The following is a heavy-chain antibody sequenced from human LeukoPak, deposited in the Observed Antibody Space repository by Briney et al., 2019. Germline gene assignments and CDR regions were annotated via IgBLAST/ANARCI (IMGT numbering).Heavy chain of an antibody. D-gene: IGHD3-22*01. CDR3: ARVRGYYYDSSGYYPDY. CDR2: IYYSGST. J-gene: IGHJ4*02. CDR1: GGSISSGGYY. Sequence: SQTLSLTCTVSGGSISSGGYYWSWIRQHPGKGLEWIGYIYYSGSTYYNPSLKSRVTISVDTSKNQFSLKLSTVTAADTAVYYCARVRGYYYDSSGYYPDYWGQGTLVTVSS. V-gene: IGHV4-31*03.